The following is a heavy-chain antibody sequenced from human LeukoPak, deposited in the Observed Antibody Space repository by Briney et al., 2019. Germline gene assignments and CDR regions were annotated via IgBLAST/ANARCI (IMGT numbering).Heavy chain of an antibody. CDR1: GGTFSSYA. Sequence: GSSVKVSCKASGGTFSSYAISWVRQAPGQGLEWMGGIIPIFGTANYAQMFQGRVTITADKSTSTAYMELSSLRSEDTAVYYCAGRRNYYGSGSHFDYWGQGTLVTVSS. V-gene: IGHV1-69*06. J-gene: IGHJ4*02. CDR2: IIPIFGTA. D-gene: IGHD3-10*01. CDR3: AGRRNYYGSGSHFDY.